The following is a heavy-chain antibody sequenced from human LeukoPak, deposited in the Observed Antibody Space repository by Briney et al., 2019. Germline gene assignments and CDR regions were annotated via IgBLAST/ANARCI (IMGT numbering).Heavy chain of an antibody. J-gene: IGHJ4*02. D-gene: IGHD3-22*01. CDR2: ISGSGGST. Sequence: PGGSLRLACAASGFTFSSYAMSWVRQAPGKGLEWVSAISGSGGSTYYADSVKGRFTISRDNSKNTLYLQMNCLRAEDTAVYYCAKDPNMIVVVIPDYWGQGTLVTASS. CDR1: GFTFSSYA. CDR3: AKDPNMIVVVIPDY. V-gene: IGHV3-23*01.